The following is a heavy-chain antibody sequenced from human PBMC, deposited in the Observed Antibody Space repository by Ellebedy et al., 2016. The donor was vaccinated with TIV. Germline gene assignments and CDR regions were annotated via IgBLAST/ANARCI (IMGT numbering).Heavy chain of an antibody. D-gene: IGHD3-10*01. Sequence: GESLKISXAASGFTFSTYAMHWVRQAPGKGLEWVAVISYDGNNKFYADSVKGRFTISRDNSKNTLYLQMNSLRAEDTAVYYCASGGSLGVRGANSYSVDLGFDYWGQGTLVTVSS. V-gene: IGHV3-30-3*01. CDR3: ASGGSLGVRGANSYSVDLGFDY. J-gene: IGHJ4*02. CDR1: GFTFSTYA. CDR2: ISYDGNNK.